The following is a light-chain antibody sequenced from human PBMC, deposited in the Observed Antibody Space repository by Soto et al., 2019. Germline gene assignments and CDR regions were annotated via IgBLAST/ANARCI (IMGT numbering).Light chain of an antibody. Sequence: DIQMTQSPSSLSVSXGDRVTIYCRARMGISSLLAGYQQKPGKAPNIXXYAAASLQGVGPSRFSGSGSVTDFTRTISSLQPEDIATYYGQQANSFPRTFGQGTKVDIK. CDR1: MGISSL. CDR2: AAA. V-gene: IGKV1-12*01. CDR3: QQANSFPRT. J-gene: IGKJ1*01.